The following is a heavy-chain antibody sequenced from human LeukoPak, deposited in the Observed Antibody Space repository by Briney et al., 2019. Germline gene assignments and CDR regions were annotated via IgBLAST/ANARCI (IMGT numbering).Heavy chain of an antibody. V-gene: IGHV4-34*01. CDR3: ARRRVAGLYYSDY. CDR1: GGAFSGYY. J-gene: IGHJ4*02. D-gene: IGHD6-19*01. CDR2: INHRGST. Sequence: PSETLSVTCAVYGGAFSGYYWSWIRQPPGKGPEWIGEINHRGSTNYNPSLKSRVPISVDTSKNQFSLKLSSVTAADTAVYYCARRRVAGLYYSDYWGQGTLVTVSS.